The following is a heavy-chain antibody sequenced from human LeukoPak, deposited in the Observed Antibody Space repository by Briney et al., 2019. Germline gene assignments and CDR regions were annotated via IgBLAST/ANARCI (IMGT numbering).Heavy chain of an antibody. V-gene: IGHV1-18*04. CDR2: ISAYNGNT. Sequence: GASVKVSCKASGYTFSRYGISWVRQAPGQGLEWMGWISAYNGNTNYVQKLRGRVTMTTDTSRSTAYMELRSLRSDDTAVYYCARVDILTGYYHFDYWAHGTLVTVSS. D-gene: IGHD3-9*01. CDR3: ARVDILTGYYHFDY. CDR1: GYTFSRYG. J-gene: IGHJ4*01.